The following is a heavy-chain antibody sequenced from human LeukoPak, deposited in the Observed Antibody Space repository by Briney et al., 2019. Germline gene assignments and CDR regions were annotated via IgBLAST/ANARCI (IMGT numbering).Heavy chain of an antibody. V-gene: IGHV4-4*07. CDR1: GGSISSYY. Sequence: SETLSLTCTVSGGSISSYYWSWIRQPAGKGLEWIGRIHTSGSTNYNPSLKSRVTMSVDTSKNQFSLKLSSVTAADTAVYYCARDTYIYGSSVYYFDYWGQGTLVTVSS. CDR3: ARDTYIYGSSVYYFDY. CDR2: IHTSGST. J-gene: IGHJ4*02. D-gene: IGHD5-18*01.